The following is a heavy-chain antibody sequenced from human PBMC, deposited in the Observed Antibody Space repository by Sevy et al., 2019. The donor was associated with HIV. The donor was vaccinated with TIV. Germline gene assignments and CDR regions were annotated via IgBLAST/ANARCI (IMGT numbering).Heavy chain of an antibody. D-gene: IGHD3-22*01. V-gene: IGHV3-49*03. J-gene: IGHJ4*02. Sequence: GGSLRLSCTGSGFTFGDYAMSWFRQAPGMGLEWVGFIRSKDYGGATEYAASAKGRFTISRDDSKSIADLQMNSLKTEDTAVSYCTRGYYYDSSGYSDYWGQGTLVTVSS. CDR1: GFTFGDYA. CDR2: IRSKDYGGAT. CDR3: TRGYYYDSSGYSDY.